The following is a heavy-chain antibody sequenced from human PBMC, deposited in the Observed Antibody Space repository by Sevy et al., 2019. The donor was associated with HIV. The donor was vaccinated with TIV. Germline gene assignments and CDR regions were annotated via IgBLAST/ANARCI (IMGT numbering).Heavy chain of an antibody. CDR2: VSYDGSDD. CDR1: GFTFSAFS. Sequence: GGSLRLSCAASGFTFSAFSMHWVRQAPGKGLEWVATVSYDGSDDYYADSVKGRFTISRDNSKNSLYLHMNSLRGEDTAVYYCALERLSSDVAEYFQNWGQGTPVTVSS. D-gene: IGHD1-1*01. CDR3: ALERLSSDVAEYFQN. J-gene: IGHJ1*01. V-gene: IGHV3-30-3*01.